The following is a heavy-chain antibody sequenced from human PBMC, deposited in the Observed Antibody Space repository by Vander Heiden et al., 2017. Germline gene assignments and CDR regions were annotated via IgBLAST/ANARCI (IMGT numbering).Heavy chain of an antibody. CDR3: ARVFRPTRRHLSMDV. J-gene: IGHJ6*02. V-gene: IGHV1-2*02. CDR2: INPNSGGT. CDR1: GYTFTGYY. Sequence: QVQLVQSGAEVKKPGASVKVSCKASGYTFTGYYMHWVRQAPGKGLEWMGWINPNSGGTNYAQKFQGRVTMTRDTSISTAYMELSRLRSDDTAVYYCARVFRPTRRHLSMDVWGQGTTVTVSS. D-gene: IGHD3-10*01.